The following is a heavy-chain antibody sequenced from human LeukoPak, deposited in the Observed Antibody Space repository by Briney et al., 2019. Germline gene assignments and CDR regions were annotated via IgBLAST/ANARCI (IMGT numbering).Heavy chain of an antibody. CDR1: GYTFTSYD. D-gene: IGHD5-24*01. J-gene: IGHJ3*02. CDR3: ARVREMATIGRAFDI. Sequence: SVKVSCKASGYTFTSYDINWVRQAPGQGLEWMGGIIPIFGTANYAQKFQGRVTITADESTSTAYMELSSLRSEDTAVHYCARVREMATIGRAFDIWGQGTMVTVSS. V-gene: IGHV1-69*13. CDR2: IIPIFGTA.